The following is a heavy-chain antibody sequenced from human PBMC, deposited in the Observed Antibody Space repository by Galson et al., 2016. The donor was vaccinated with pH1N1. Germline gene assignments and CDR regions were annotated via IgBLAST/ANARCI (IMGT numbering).Heavy chain of an antibody. D-gene: IGHD4-17*01. CDR1: GFTFSSYE. CDR3: ARYGDYFDY. CDR2: ISTSGGPI. Sequence: SLRLSCATSGFTFSSYEMNWVRQAPGKGLEWISFISTSGGPIYYADSVKGRFTISRDNAKNSLYLQMNSLRVEDTAVYYCARYGDYFDYWGQETLVTVSS. J-gene: IGHJ4*02. V-gene: IGHV3-48*03.